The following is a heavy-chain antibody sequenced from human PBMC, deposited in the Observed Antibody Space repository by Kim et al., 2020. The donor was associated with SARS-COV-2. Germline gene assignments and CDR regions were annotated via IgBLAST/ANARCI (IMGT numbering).Heavy chain of an antibody. D-gene: IGHD3-3*01. V-gene: IGHV1-18*01. Sequence: ASVKVSCKASGYTFTSYGISWVRQAPGQGLEWMGWISAYNGNTNNAQKLQGRVTMTTDTSTSTAYMELRSLRSDDTAVYYCARAERRITIFGVVTAFDYWGQGTLVTVSS. CDR1: GYTFTSYG. J-gene: IGHJ4*02. CDR3: ARAERRITIFGVVTAFDY. CDR2: ISAYNGNT.